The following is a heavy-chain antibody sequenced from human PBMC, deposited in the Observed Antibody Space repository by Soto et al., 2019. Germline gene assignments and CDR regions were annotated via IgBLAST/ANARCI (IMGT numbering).Heavy chain of an antibody. Sequence: SVKVSCKASGYTFTDYFIHWVRQAPGQGFEWMGWINPNSRGTNYAQKFQGRVTMTRDTSNNTAYMELRGLRSDDTAVYYCARVTLKAGNWFDPWGRGTLVTVSS. J-gene: IGHJ5*02. CDR2: INPNSRGT. V-gene: IGHV1-2*02. CDR3: ARVTLKAGNWFDP. CDR1: GYTFTDYF.